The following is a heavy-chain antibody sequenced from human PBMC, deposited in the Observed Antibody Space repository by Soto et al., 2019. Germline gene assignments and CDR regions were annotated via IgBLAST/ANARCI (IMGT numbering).Heavy chain of an antibody. Sequence: SETLSLTCTVSGGSISSFYWSWIRQPAGKGLEWIGRIYSGGRNNYNPSLKSRVTMSVDTSKNQFSLKLSSVTAADTAVYYCAGENYDSSGYYSNWYFDLWGRGTLVTVSS. V-gene: IGHV4-4*07. CDR3: AGENYDSSGYYSNWYFDL. CDR1: GGSISSFY. D-gene: IGHD3-22*01. CDR2: IYSGGRN. J-gene: IGHJ2*01.